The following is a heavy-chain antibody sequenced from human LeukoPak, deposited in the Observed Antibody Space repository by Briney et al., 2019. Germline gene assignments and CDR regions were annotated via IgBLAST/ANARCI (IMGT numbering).Heavy chain of an antibody. CDR3: ARQRGTRNWFDP. Sequence: KPSETLSLICTVSGGSISSSSYYWGWIRQPPGKGLEWIGSIYYSGSTYYNPSLKSRVTISVDTSKNQFSLKLSSVTAAGTAVYYCARQRGTRNWFDPWGQGTLVTVSS. CDR2: IYYSGST. J-gene: IGHJ5*02. CDR1: GGSISSSSYY. D-gene: IGHD2-2*01. V-gene: IGHV4-39*01.